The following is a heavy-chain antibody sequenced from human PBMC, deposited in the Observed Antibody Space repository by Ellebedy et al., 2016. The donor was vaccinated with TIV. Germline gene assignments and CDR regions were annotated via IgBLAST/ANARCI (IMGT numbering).Heavy chain of an antibody. CDR2: INHSGST. J-gene: IGHJ4*02. Sequence: MPSETLSLTCAVYGGSFSGYYWSWIRQPPGKGLEWIGEINHSGSTNYNPSLKSRVTISVDTSKNQFSLKLSSVTAADTAVYYCARGNLPAVPDYWGQGTLVTVSS. CDR1: GGSFSGYY. CDR3: ARGNLPAVPDY. V-gene: IGHV4-34*01. D-gene: IGHD2-2*01.